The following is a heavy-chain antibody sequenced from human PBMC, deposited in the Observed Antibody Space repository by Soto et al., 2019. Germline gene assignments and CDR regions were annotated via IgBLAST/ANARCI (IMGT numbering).Heavy chain of an antibody. V-gene: IGHV4-59*12. CDR1: GGSISSYY. CDR2: IYHSGST. Sequence: SETLSLTCTVSGGSISSYYWSWIRQPPGKGLEWIGYIYHSGSTYYNPSLKSRVTIPVDRSKNQFSLKLNSVTAADTAVYYCARGPPFGYWGQGTLVTVSS. D-gene: IGHD3-10*01. CDR3: ARGPPFGY. J-gene: IGHJ4*02.